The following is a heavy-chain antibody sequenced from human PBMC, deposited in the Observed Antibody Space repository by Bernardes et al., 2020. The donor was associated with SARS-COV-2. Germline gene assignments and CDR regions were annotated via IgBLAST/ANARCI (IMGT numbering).Heavy chain of an antibody. CDR1: GYTFTSYA. J-gene: IGHJ5*02. CDR2: INAGSGNT. V-gene: IGHV1-3*01. Sequence: ASVKVSCKASGYTFTSYAMHWVRQAPGQRLEWMGWINAGSGNTKYSQKFQGRVTITRDTSASTAYMELSSLRSEDTAVYYCARGEQWLHLGDNWFDPWGQGTLVTVSS. D-gene: IGHD6-19*01. CDR3: ARGEQWLHLGDNWFDP.